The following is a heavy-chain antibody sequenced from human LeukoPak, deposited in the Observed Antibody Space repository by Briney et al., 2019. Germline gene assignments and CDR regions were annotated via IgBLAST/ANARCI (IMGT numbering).Heavy chain of an antibody. V-gene: IGHV3-21*01. CDR1: GFIFSSYW. Sequence: PGGSLRLSCAASGFIFSSYWMSWVRQAPGKGLEWVSSISSSSSYIYYADSVKGRFTISRDNAKNSLYLQMNSLRAEDTAVYYCATVPHDSSGLDAFDIWGQGTMVTVSS. D-gene: IGHD3-22*01. CDR3: ATVPHDSSGLDAFDI. CDR2: ISSSSSYI. J-gene: IGHJ3*02.